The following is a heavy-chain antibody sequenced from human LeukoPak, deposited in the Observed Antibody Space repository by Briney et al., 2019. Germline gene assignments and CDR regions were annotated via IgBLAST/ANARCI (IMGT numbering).Heavy chain of an antibody. V-gene: IGHV3-74*01. CDR2: ISSDGSDT. J-gene: IGHJ4*02. D-gene: IGHD1-26*01. CDR3: ARDVVGATYFD. Sequence: GGSLRLSCAASGFSFSNYWMHWVRQAPGKGLVWVSRISSDGSDTIYADSVKGRFTISRDNSKNTLYLQMNSLRAEDTAVYYCARDVVGATYFDWGQGTLVTVSS. CDR1: GFSFSNYW.